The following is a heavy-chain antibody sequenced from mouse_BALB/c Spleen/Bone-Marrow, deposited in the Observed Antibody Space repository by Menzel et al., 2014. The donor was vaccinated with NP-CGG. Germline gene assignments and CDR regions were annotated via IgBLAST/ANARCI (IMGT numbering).Heavy chain of an antibody. CDR2: INPDSYTI. CDR3: ARLGYYGGFAY. J-gene: IGHJ3*01. V-gene: IGHV4-1*02. Sequence: EVKLQESGGGLVQPGGSLKLSCAASGFGFSGFWMGWVRQAPGKGLEWIGEINPDSYTINYTPSLKDRFIISRDNAKNTLYLQMNKVRAEDTALYYCARLGYYGGFAYWGQGTLVTVSA. D-gene: IGHD2-3*01. CDR1: GFGFSGFW.